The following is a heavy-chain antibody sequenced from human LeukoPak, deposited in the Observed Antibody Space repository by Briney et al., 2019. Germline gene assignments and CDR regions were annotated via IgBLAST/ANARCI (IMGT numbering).Heavy chain of an antibody. Sequence: SETLSLTCTVSGYSISSGYYWGWIRQPPGKGLEWIGSIYHSGSTYYNPSLKSRVTISVDTSKNQFSLKLSSVTAADTAVYYCARDLTGGSSWFQYYFDYWGQGTLVTVSS. J-gene: IGHJ4*02. CDR1: GYSISSGYY. D-gene: IGHD6-13*01. CDR3: ARDLTGGSSWFQYYFDY. CDR2: IYHSGST. V-gene: IGHV4-38-2*02.